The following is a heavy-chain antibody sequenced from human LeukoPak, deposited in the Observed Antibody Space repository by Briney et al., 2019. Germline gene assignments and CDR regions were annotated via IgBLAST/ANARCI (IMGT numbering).Heavy chain of an antibody. CDR1: GGSISSSSYY. CDR2: IYYDRST. J-gene: IGHJ4*02. Sequence: SETLSLTCTVSGGSISSSSYYWGWIRQPPGRGLEWIGNIYYDRSTYYNPSLKSRVTISVDTSKNQFSLKLNSVTAADTAVYYCARTGKTLLNYDFDYWGQGTLVTVSS. D-gene: IGHD1-7*01. CDR3: ARTGKTLLNYDFDY. V-gene: IGHV4-39*07.